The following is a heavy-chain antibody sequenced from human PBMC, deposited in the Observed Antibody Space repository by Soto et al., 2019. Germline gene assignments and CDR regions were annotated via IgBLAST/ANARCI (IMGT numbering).Heavy chain of an antibody. CDR3: ARMAGYCSSTSCSNWFDP. CDR2: ISGSGGST. J-gene: IGHJ5*02. D-gene: IGHD2-2*01. Sequence: EVQLLESGGGLVQPGGSLRLSCAASGFTFSSYAMSWVRQAPGKGLEWVSAISGSGGSTYYADSVKGRFTISRDNSKNTLYLQMNSLRAEDTAVYYCARMAGYCSSTSCSNWFDPWGQGTLVTVSS. V-gene: IGHV3-23*01. CDR1: GFTFSSYA.